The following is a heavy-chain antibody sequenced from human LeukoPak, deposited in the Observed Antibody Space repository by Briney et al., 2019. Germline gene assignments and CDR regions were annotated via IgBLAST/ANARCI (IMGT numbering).Heavy chain of an antibody. CDR1: GGSISSYY. D-gene: IGHD3-3*01. CDR2: IYTSGST. V-gene: IGHV4-4*07. Sequence: SETLSLTWTVSGGSISSYYWSWIRQPAGKGLEWIGRIYTSGSTNYNPSLKSRVTMSVDTSKSQFSLKLSSVTAADTAVYYCARESFGVVICVADWYFDLWGRGTVVTVSS. CDR3: ARESFGVVICVADWYFDL. J-gene: IGHJ2*01.